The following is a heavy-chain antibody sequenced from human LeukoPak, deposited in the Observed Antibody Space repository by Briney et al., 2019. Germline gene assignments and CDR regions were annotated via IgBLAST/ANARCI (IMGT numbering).Heavy chain of an antibody. Sequence: SETLSLTCTVFGGSISTYYWSWIRQPAGKGLEWIGRIYTSGSTNYNPSLKSRVTISVDTSKNQFSLKLSSVTAADTAVYYCAGDTYYYDSSGYYYRVGFDYWGQGTLVTVSS. CDR2: IYTSGST. J-gene: IGHJ4*02. D-gene: IGHD3-22*01. CDR1: GGSISTYY. CDR3: AGDTYYYDSSGYYYRVGFDY. V-gene: IGHV4-4*07.